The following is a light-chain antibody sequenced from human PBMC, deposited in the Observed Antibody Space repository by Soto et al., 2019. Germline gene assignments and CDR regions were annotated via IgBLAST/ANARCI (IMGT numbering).Light chain of an antibody. CDR2: DVS. J-gene: IGLJ1*01. Sequence: QSVLTQPASVSGSPGQSITISCTGTSSDVGGYNYVSWYQKHPGKAPKLMIYDVSNRPSGVSNRFSGSKSGNTASLTISGLQAEDEADYYCSSYTSSITPAVFGTGTKVTVL. V-gene: IGLV2-14*01. CDR3: SSYTSSITPAV. CDR1: SSDVGGYNY.